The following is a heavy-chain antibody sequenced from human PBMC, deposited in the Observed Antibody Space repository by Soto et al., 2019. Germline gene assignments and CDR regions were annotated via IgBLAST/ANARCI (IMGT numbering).Heavy chain of an antibody. V-gene: IGHV1-8*01. CDR1: GYTFTSYD. CDR2: MNPNSGNT. Sequence: GASVKVSCKASGYTFTSYDINWVRQATGQGLEWMGWMNPNSGNTGYAQKFQGRVTMTRNTSISTAYMELSSLRSEDTAVYYCARVGGCGDVYYYGMDVWGQGTTVTVSS. D-gene: IGHD3-10*01. CDR3: ARVGGCGDVYYYGMDV. J-gene: IGHJ6*02.